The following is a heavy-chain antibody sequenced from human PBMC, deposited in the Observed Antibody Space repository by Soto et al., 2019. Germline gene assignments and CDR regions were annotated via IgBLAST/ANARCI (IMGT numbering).Heavy chain of an antibody. CDR2: IIPIFNST. J-gene: IGHJ4*02. Sequence: GASVKVSCKVSGSRFSNYVISWVRQAPGHGLEWLGRIIPIFNSTKYAQGFQGRVTITADKSTSTASLELSSLRSDDTAVYYCAREGRGKKAGYNGLVSLGYWGQGTLVTVS. D-gene: IGHD2-2*02. V-gene: IGHV1-69*06. CDR1: GSRFSNYV. CDR3: AREGRGKKAGYNGLVSLGY.